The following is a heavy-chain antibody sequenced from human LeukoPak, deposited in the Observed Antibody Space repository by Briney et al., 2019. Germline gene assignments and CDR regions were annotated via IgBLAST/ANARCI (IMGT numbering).Heavy chain of an antibody. D-gene: IGHD3-10*01. CDR2: IKQDGSEK. Sequence: GGSLRLSCAASGFTFSSYWMSWVRQAPGKGLEWVANIKQDGSEKYYVDSVKGRFTISRDNAKNSLYLQMNSLRAEDTAVYYCATSRDVLLWFGELYWGQGNLVTVSS. V-gene: IGHV3-7*01. CDR1: GFTFSSYW. J-gene: IGHJ4*02. CDR3: ATSRDVLLWFGELY.